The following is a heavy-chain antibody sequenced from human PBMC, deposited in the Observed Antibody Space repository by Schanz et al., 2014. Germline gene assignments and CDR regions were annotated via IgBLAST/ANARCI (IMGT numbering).Heavy chain of an antibody. V-gene: IGHV3-21*01. CDR3: ARGESMVRGVIVNYGMDV. D-gene: IGHD3-10*01. CDR1: GFTFSSYS. Sequence: EVQLVESGGGLVKPGGSLRLSCAASGFTFSSYSMNWVRQAPGKGLGWVSNIFTSSSDMYYADSVKGRFTISRDNAKNSVYLQMNSLRAEDTAVYYCARGESMVRGVIVNYGMDVWGQGTTVTVSS. J-gene: IGHJ6*02. CDR2: IFTSSSDM.